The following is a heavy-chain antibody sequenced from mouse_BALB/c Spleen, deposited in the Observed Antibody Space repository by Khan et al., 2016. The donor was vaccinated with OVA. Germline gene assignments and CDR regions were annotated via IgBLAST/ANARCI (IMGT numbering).Heavy chain of an antibody. CDR3: PRNRSYYGHNPYIDY. Sequence: EVELVESGGGLVRPGGSLKLSCAASGFSFSSYSMSWVRQTPEKRLEWVATISSGGTYTYYPDSVKGRFTISRDNAKNTLYLQMSSLKSADTAMYYCPRNRSYYGHNPYIDYWGQGTTLTVSS. D-gene: IGHD1-1*01. CDR2: ISSGGTYT. V-gene: IGHV5-6-4*01. J-gene: IGHJ2*01. CDR1: GFSFSSYS.